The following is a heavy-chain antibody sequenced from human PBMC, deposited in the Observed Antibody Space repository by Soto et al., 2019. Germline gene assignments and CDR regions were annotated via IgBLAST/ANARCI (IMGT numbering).Heavy chain of an antibody. CDR1: GFTFSSYS. V-gene: IGHV3-21*01. CDR2: ISSSGSYI. CDR3: ASIRFTILNIYDTDV. J-gene: IGHJ6*04. Sequence: PGGSLRLSCAASGFTFSSYSMNWVRRGPGKGLEWVSSISSSGSYIYYADSVKGRFTISRDNAKNSLYLQMNSLRAEDTAVYYCASIRFTILNIYDTDVWGKETTVTAPQ. D-gene: IGHD3-9*01.